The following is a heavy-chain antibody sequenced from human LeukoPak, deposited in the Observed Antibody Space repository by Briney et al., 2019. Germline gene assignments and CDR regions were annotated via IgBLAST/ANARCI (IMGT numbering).Heavy chain of an antibody. D-gene: IGHD6-19*01. Sequence: PSETLSLTCTVSGGSISSSSFYWGWIRQPPGKGLEWIGEINHSGSTNYNPSLKSRVTISVDTSKNQFSLKLSSVTAADTAVYYCARDSAGTSPFDYWGQGTLVTVSS. V-gene: IGHV4-39*07. CDR3: ARDSAGTSPFDY. J-gene: IGHJ4*02. CDR1: GGSISSSSFY. CDR2: INHSGST.